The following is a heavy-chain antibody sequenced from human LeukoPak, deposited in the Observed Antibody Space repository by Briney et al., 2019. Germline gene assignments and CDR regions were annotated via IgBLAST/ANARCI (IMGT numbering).Heavy chain of an antibody. CDR3: VRGPRGYSSSCTLFDY. CDR1: GFTVSSNY. J-gene: IGHJ4*02. Sequence: GWSLTLSCLGSGFTVSSNYMSWVRPARGRGLDWVSVIYSGGSTYYADSVQGRFTISRDNSKKTLYLQMNSLRAEDTAVYYCVRGPRGYSSSCTLFDYGGQGTLVTVSS. CDR2: IYSGGST. D-gene: IGHD6-13*01. V-gene: IGHV3-53*01.